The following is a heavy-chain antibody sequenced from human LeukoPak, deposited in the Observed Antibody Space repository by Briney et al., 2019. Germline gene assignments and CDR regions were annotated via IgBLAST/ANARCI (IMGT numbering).Heavy chain of an antibody. CDR2: INPNSGGT. J-gene: IGHJ5*02. V-gene: IGHV1-2*02. Sequence: EASVKVSCKTSGYSFTDYYMHWVRQAPGQGLEWMVWINPNSGGTSSAQKFQGRATMTRDTPISTVYMEVSWLTSDDTAIYYCARADRLHGGPYLIGPWGQGTLVTVSS. CDR1: GYSFTDYY. D-gene: IGHD2-21*01. CDR3: ARADRLHGGPYLIGP.